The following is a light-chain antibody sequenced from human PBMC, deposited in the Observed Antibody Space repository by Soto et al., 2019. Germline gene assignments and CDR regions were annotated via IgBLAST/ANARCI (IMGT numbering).Light chain of an antibody. CDR3: SSYTASSTLYV. CDR1: SSDVGGYNY. Sequence: QSALTQPASVSGSPGQSITISCTGTSSDVGGYNYVSWYQQHPGKAPKVMIYDVSNRPSGVSNRFSGSKSGNTASLNISGLQAEDEADYYCSSYTASSTLYVVGTGTKVPVL. J-gene: IGLJ1*01. CDR2: DVS. V-gene: IGLV2-14*01.